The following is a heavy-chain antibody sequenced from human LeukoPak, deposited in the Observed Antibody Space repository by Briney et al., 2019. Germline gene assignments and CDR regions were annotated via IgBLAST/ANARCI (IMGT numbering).Heavy chain of an antibody. Sequence: PSETLSLTCTVSGGSISSYYWSWIRQPAGKGLESIGHISTSGSTNYNPSLKSRVTMSVDTSKNQFSLKLSSVTAADTAVYHCARGRRLRRWFDPWGQGTLVTVSS. V-gene: IGHV4-4*07. CDR2: ISTSGST. J-gene: IGHJ5*02. D-gene: IGHD3-3*01. CDR3: ARGRRLRRWFDP. CDR1: GGSISSYY.